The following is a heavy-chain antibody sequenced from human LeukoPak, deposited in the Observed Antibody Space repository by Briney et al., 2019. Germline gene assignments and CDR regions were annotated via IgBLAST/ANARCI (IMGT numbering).Heavy chain of an antibody. V-gene: IGHV3-30*04. CDR1: GFTFSSYA. D-gene: IGHD2-2*01. CDR2: ISYDGSNK. Sequence: GGSLRLSCAASGFTFSSYAMHWVRQAPGKGLEWVAVISYDGSNKYYADSVKGRFTISRDNSENTLYLQMNSLRAEDTAVYYCAREAMYGSTLYYYYGMDVWGQGTTVTVSS. CDR3: AREAMYGSTLYYYYGMDV. J-gene: IGHJ6*02.